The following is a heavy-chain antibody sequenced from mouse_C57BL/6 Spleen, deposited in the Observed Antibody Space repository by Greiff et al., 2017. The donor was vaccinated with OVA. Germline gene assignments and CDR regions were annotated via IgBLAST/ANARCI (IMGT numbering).Heavy chain of an antibody. D-gene: IGHD1-1*01. CDR2: IYPGDGDT. CDR3: ARDIYYYGSSYVEDY. V-gene: IGHV1-80*01. J-gene: IGHJ2*01. Sequence: QVQLKQSGAELVKPGASVKISCKASGYAFSSYWMNWVKQRPGKGLEWIGQIYPGDGDTNYNGKFKGKATLTADKSSSTAYMQLSSLTSEDSAVYFCARDIYYYGSSYVEDYWGQGTTLTVSS. CDR1: GYAFSSYW.